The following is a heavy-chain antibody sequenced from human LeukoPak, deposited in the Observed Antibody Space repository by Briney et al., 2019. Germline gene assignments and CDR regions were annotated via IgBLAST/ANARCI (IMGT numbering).Heavy chain of an antibody. D-gene: IGHD1-26*01. CDR2: ISGSGGST. V-gene: IGHV3-23*01. CDR3: ARDEVGATTLDY. J-gene: IGHJ4*02. Sequence: PGGSLRLSCAASGFTFSSYAMSWVRQAPGKGLEWVSAISGSGGSTYYADSVKGRFTISRDNAKNSLYLQMNSLRAEDTAVYYCARDEVGATTLDYWGQGTLVTVSS. CDR1: GFTFSSYA.